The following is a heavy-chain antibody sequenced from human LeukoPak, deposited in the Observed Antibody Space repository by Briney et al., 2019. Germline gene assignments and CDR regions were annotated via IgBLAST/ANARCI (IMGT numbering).Heavy chain of an antibody. V-gene: IGHV1-18*01. D-gene: IGHD6-13*01. CDR3: ARAHQYSSSWSRLGY. Sequence: ASVKVSCKASGYTFTSYDINWVRQAPGQGLEWMGWISAYNGNTNYAQKLQGRVTMTTDTSTSTAYMELRSLRSDDTAVYYCARAHQYSSSWSRLGYWGQGTLVTVSS. CDR2: ISAYNGNT. J-gene: IGHJ4*02. CDR1: GYTFTSYD.